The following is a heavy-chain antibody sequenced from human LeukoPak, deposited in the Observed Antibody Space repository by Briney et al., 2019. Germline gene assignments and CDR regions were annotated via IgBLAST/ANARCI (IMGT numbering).Heavy chain of an antibody. J-gene: IGHJ6*03. CDR3: AKEEQQLVPIYYYYYMDV. D-gene: IGHD6-13*01. V-gene: IGHV3-23*01. CDR2: ISGSGGST. Sequence: GGSLRLSCAASRFTFSSYAMSWVRQAPGKGLEWVSAISGSGGSTYYADSVKGRFTISRDNSKNTLYLQMNSLRAEDTAVYYCAKEEQQLVPIYYYYYMDVWGKGTTVTVSS. CDR1: RFTFSSYA.